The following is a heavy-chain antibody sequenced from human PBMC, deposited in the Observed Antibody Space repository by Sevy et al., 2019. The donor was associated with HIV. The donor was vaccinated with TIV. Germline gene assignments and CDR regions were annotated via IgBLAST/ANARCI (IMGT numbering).Heavy chain of an antibody. CDR3: AKEQYSSSSCLDY. D-gene: IGHD6-6*01. CDR2: ISYDGSNK. J-gene: IGHJ4*02. Sequence: GGSLRLSCAASGFTFSSYGMHWVRQAPGKGLEWVAVISYDGSNKYYADSVKGRFTISRDNSKNTLYLQMNSLRAEDTAVYYCAKEQYSSSSCLDYWGQGTLVTVSS. V-gene: IGHV3-30*18. CDR1: GFTFSSYG.